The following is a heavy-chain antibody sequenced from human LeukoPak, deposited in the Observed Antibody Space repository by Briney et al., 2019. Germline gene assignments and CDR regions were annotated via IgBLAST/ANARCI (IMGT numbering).Heavy chain of an antibody. V-gene: IGHV3-48*04. J-gene: IGHJ4*02. D-gene: IGHD3-9*01. Sequence: PGGSLRLSCAASGFTFSSYSMNWVRQAPGKGLEWVSYISSSSSTIYYADSVKGRFTISRDNAKNSLYLQMNSLRAEDTAVYYCAKVLGDILTDYYFDYWGQGTLVTVSS. CDR3: AKVLGDILTDYYFDY. CDR1: GFTFSSYS. CDR2: ISSSSSTI.